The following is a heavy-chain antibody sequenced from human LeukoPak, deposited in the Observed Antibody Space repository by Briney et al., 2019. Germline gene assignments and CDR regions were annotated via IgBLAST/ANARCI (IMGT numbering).Heavy chain of an antibody. V-gene: IGHV4-4*07. CDR1: GVSISGVSISSYY. CDR3: ARIITGTYFDWFDP. CDR2: GHTNGTT. J-gene: IGHJ5*02. Sequence: PSETLSLTCTVSGVSISGVSISSYYWSWIRQPAGKGLEWIGRGHTNGTTHYSPSLKSRVTMSVDTSKNQFSLRLNSVTAADTAVYYCARIITGTYFDWFDPWGQGTLVTVSS. D-gene: IGHD1-7*01.